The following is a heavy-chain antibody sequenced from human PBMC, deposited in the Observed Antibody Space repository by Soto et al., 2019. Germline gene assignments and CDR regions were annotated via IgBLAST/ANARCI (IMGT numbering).Heavy chain of an antibody. V-gene: IGHV3-30*18. J-gene: IGHJ6*02. CDR2: ISYDGSNK. CDR1: GFTFSSYG. D-gene: IGHD2-15*01. CDR3: AKDRVDKTYYYYGMDV. Sequence: QVQLVESGGGVVQPGRSLRLSCAASGFTFSSYGMHWVRQAPGKGLEWVAVISYDGSNKYYADSVKGRFTISRDNSKNTLYLQMNSLRAEDTAVYYCAKDRVDKTYYYYGMDVWGQGTTVTVSS.